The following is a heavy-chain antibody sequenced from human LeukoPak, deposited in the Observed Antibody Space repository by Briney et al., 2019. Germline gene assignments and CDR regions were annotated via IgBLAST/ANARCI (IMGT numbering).Heavy chain of an antibody. CDR2: ISADDVNT. D-gene: IGHD6-19*01. Sequence: ASVKVSCNGSGYSFTNCSIRWVRQAPGQGLEWLGWISADDVNTNYAQKVQRRVTMSTETSTNTAYMELRSIRSDDTAVYYCARAGGWPREDYKAVAFDMWGEGTMVSVSS. CDR3: ARAGGWPREDYKAVAFDM. CDR1: GYSFTNCS. J-gene: IGHJ3*02. V-gene: IGHV1-18*01.